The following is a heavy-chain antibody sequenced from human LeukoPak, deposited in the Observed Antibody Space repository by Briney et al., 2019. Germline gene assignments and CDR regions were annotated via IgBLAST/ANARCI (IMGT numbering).Heavy chain of an antibody. D-gene: IGHD3-22*01. V-gene: IGHV1-69*05. CDR3: ARDVAGYYDY. Sequence: ASVKVSCKASGGTFSCYAISWVGQARGQGRGWMGRIILIFGAANYAQKFQGRVTITTDESTTKTYIELSSLRSEDTAVCYCARDVAGYYDYWGQGTLVTVSS. J-gene: IGHJ4*02. CDR1: GGTFSCYA. CDR2: IILIFGAA.